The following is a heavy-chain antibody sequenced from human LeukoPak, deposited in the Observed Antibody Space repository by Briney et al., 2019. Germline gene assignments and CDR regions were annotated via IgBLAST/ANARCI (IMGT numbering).Heavy chain of an antibody. Sequence: SETLSLTCAVYGGSFSGYYWSWIRQPPGKGLEWIGEINHSGSTNYNPSLKSRVTISVDTSKNQFSLKLSSVTAADTAVYYCARGRYYDFWSGYNYYYYGMDVWGQGTTVTVPS. V-gene: IGHV4-34*01. D-gene: IGHD3-3*01. CDR1: GGSFSGYY. J-gene: IGHJ6*02. CDR3: ARGRYYDFWSGYNYYYYGMDV. CDR2: INHSGST.